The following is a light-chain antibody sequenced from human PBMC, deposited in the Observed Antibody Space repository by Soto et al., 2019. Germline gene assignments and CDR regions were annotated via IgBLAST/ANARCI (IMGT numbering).Light chain of an antibody. CDR2: AAS. CDR1: QDIGSY. CDR3: QQYIRYPHT. V-gene: IGKV1-16*02. Sequence: DIQMTQSPSSLSASVGDRVTITCRASQDIGSYLAWFQQKPGKAPKSLIYAASSLHSGVPSKFSGSGTGTDFTLTIISLQPEDFATYYCQQYIRYPHTFGQGTKVEI. J-gene: IGKJ2*01.